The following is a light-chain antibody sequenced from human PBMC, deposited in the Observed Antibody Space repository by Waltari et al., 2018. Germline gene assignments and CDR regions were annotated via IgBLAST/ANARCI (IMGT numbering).Light chain of an antibody. CDR2: KIN. J-gene: IGLJ3*02. CDR3: AAWDDNLTGPL. Sequence: SVLTQPPSASGTPGQTVTIPCSGSSSNIGGNFVSWYQQLPGMAPPPLTYKINPRPAGVPDRFSGSKSGTSASLAISGLRSDDEAEYYCAAWDDNLTGPLFGGGTKVTVL. CDR1: SSNIGGNF. V-gene: IGLV1-47*01.